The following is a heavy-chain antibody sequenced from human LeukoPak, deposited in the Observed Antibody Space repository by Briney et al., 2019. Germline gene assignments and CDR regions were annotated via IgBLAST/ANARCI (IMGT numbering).Heavy chain of an antibody. Sequence: PGGSLRLSCAASGFSFSDYEMNWVRQAPGKGLEWVSYISSSITTVFYADSVKGRFTISRDNAKQSLFLQMNSLRVEDTGVYYCARGGYCRGGTCYSMNAYDIWGQGTMVIVSS. CDR3: ARGGYCRGGTCYSMNAYDI. D-gene: IGHD2-15*01. V-gene: IGHV3-48*03. J-gene: IGHJ3*02. CDR2: ISSSITTV. CDR1: GFSFSDYE.